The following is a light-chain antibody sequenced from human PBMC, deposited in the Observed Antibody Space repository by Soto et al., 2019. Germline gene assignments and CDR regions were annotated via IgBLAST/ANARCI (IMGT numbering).Light chain of an antibody. CDR1: SSDVGSYNY. Sequence: QSALTQPASVSGSPGQSITISCSGTSSDVGSYNYVSWYQQHPDRAPKLMIYDVSNRPSGVSNRFSGSKSGNTASLTISGLQVEDEGDYYCSSYTTSSTLLFGGGTKLTVL. CDR3: SSYTTSSTLL. J-gene: IGLJ2*01. V-gene: IGLV2-14*01. CDR2: DVS.